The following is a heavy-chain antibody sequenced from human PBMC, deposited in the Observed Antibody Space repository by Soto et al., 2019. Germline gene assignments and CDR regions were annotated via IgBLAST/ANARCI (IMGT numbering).Heavy chain of an antibody. CDR3: ATAPGTSSWYRGRYYYFGMDV. J-gene: IGHJ6*02. CDR1: GGTFSSYA. V-gene: IGHV1-69*13. CDR2: IIPIFGTA. Sequence: ASVKDSCKGSGGTFSSYAISGVRQAPGQGLEWMGGIIPIFGTANYAQKFQGRVTINADESTSTAYMELSRLRSEDTAVYYCATAPGTSSWYRGRYYYFGMDVWRQVTRGTGSS. D-gene: IGHD6-13*01.